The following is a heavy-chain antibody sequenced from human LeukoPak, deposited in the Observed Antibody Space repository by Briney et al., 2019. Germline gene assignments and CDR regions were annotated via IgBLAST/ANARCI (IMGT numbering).Heavy chain of an antibody. CDR1: GCTFTDYG. CDR2: ISGHNGDT. Sequence: GASVKVSCKTSGCTFTDYGMSWVRQAPGQGLEWMGWISGHNGDTDYEENLQGRVTITIDKSTRTAYMELRSLRSDDTAVYYCARDTRFGEEGQKNAFDIWGQGTMVTVSS. J-gene: IGHJ3*02. V-gene: IGHV1-18*01. CDR3: ARDTRFGEEGQKNAFDI. D-gene: IGHD3-10*01.